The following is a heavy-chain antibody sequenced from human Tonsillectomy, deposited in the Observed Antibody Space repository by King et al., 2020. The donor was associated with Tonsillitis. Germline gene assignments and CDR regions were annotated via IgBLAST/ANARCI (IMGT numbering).Heavy chain of an antibody. CDR1: GFTFDDYT. D-gene: IGHD3-10*02. V-gene: IGHV3-43*01. CDR3: AKEKLCVFDY. J-gene: IGHJ4*02. Sequence: VQLVESGGVVVQPGGSLRLSCAASGFTFDDYTMHWVRQAPGKGLEWVSLITSDGGSTFYADSVKGRFTISRDDRRNSLFLQMNSLRTEDTALYYCAKEKLCVFDYWGQGTLVTVSS. CDR2: ITSDGGST.